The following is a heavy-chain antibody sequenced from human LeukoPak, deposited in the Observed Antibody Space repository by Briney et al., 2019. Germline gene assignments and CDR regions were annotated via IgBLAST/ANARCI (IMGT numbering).Heavy chain of an antibody. CDR3: ARAAYCGGDCYVNY. J-gene: IGHJ4*01. D-gene: IGHD2-21*02. CDR1: GYTFTSYY. V-gene: IGHV1-46*01. Sequence: ASVKVSCKASGYTFTSYYMHWVRQAPGLGLEWMGIINPSDGSTSYAQKFQGRVTMTRDTSTSTVYMELSSLRSEDTAVYYCARAAYCGGDCYVNYWGQEPWSPSPQ. CDR2: INPSDGST.